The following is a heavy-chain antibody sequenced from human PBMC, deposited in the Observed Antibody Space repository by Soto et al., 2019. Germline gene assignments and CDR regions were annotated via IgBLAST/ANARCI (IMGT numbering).Heavy chain of an antibody. CDR2: ISGSGGST. J-gene: IGHJ4*02. V-gene: IGHV3-23*01. CDR3: AKRPRITIFGVVTPPNYFDY. CDR1: GFTFSSYA. Sequence: GGSLRLSCAASGFTFSSYAMSWVRQAPGKGLEWVSAISGSGGSTYYADSVKGRFTISRDNSKNTLYLQMNSLRAEDTAVYYCAKRPRITIFGVVTPPNYFDYWGQGTLVTVSS. D-gene: IGHD3-3*01.